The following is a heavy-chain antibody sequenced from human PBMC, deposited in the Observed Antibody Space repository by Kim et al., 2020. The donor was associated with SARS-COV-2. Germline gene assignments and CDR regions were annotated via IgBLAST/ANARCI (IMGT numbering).Heavy chain of an antibody. CDR2: INHSGST. Sequence: SETLSLTCAVYGGSFSGYYWSWIRQPPGKGLEWIGEINHSGSTNYNPSLKSRVTISVDTSKNQFSLKLSSVTAADTAVYYCAREEGSGDGSGSSHRSWFDPWGQGTLVTVSS. V-gene: IGHV4-34*01. CDR3: AREEGSGDGSGSSHRSWFDP. J-gene: IGHJ5*02. D-gene: IGHD3-10*01. CDR1: GGSFSGYY.